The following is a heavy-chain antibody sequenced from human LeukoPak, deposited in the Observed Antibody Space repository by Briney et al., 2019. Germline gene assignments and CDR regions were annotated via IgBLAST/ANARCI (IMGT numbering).Heavy chain of an antibody. V-gene: IGHV4-59*01. Sequence: SETLSLTCTVSGGSISSYYWSWIRQPPGKGLEWIGYIYYSGSTNYNPPLKSRVTISVDTSKNQFSLKLSSVTAADTAVYYCARGPAMDPFYFDYWGQGTLVTVSS. J-gene: IGHJ4*02. CDR2: IYYSGST. CDR3: ARGPAMDPFYFDY. D-gene: IGHD5-18*01. CDR1: GGSISSYY.